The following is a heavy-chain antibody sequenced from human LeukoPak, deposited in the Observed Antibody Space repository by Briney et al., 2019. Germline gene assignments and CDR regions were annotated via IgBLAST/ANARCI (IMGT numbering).Heavy chain of an antibody. CDR3: ARTIVAHTGNYYYYMDV. CDR1: RFSLSTTGMC. CDR2: IEWDDDK. J-gene: IGHJ6*03. D-gene: IGHD5-12*01. V-gene: IGHV2-70*01. Sequence: SAPTLFNPTPALTLTSTFSRFSLSTTGMCVSWIRQPPGKALEWIAPIEWDDDKYYSTSLKTRLTISKDTSKNQVVLTITNMDPVDTATYYCARTIVAHTGNYYYYMDVWGKGTTVTVSS.